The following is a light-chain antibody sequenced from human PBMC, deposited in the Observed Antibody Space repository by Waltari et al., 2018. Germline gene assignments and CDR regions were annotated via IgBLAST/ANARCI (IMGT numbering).Light chain of an antibody. Sequence: SFVLTQPPSVSVAPGKTARITCGGNNIGSKSVHWYQQKPGQAPVLVIYYDNDRPSGIPGRFSGSNAGNTATLTSTRVEAGDEAAYYCQLWDSSSDHVLFGGGTKLTVL. CDR1: NIGSKS. CDR3: QLWDSSSDHVL. V-gene: IGLV3-21*04. J-gene: IGLJ2*01. CDR2: YDN.